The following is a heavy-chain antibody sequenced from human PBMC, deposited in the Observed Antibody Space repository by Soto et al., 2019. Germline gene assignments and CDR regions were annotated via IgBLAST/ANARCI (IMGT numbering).Heavy chain of an antibody. CDR2: ISASGRS. CDR3: ARGMGRYFDL. D-gene: IGHD2-8*01. J-gene: IGHJ2*01. Sequence: QVQLQESGPGLVKPSETLSLTCTVSGDFISNFYWSWIRQPAGKGLQSLGRISASGRSHYNPNLQSRVAMSLDTSKNQFSLRLTSLSAADTAVYFCARGMGRYFDLWGRGTLVTVFS. CDR1: GDFISNFY. V-gene: IGHV4-4*07.